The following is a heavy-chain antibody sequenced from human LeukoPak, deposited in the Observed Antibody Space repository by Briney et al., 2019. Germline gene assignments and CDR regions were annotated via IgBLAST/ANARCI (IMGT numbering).Heavy chain of an antibody. CDR2: IYYSGST. CDR3: ASVRKGYSYGPSDY. CDR1: GGSISSYC. V-gene: IGHV4-59*01. D-gene: IGHD5-18*01. Sequence: PSETLSLTCTVSGGSISSYCWSWIRQPPGKGLEWIGYIYYSGSTNYNPSLKSRVTISVDTSKNQFSLKLSSVTAADTAVYYCASVRKGYSYGPSDYWGQGTLVTVSS. J-gene: IGHJ4*02.